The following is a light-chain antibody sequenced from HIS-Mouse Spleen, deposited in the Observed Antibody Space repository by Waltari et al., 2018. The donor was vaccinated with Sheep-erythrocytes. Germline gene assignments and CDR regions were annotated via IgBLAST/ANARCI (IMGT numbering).Light chain of an antibody. CDR1: SSDVGSYNL. CDR2: DVS. CDR3: CSYAGSYNHV. Sequence: QSALTQPASVSGSPGQSITISCTGTSSDVGSYNLVSWYQQQPGKAPKLMIYDVSKRPYGVPDRFSGSKSGNTAALTISGLQAEDEADYYCCSYAGSYNHVFATGTKVTVL. J-gene: IGLJ1*01. V-gene: IGLV2-23*02.